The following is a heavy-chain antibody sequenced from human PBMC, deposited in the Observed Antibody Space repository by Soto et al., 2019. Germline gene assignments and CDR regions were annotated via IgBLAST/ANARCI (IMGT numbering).Heavy chain of an antibody. CDR1: GFTFSSYS. J-gene: IGHJ4*02. D-gene: IGHD1-1*01. Sequence: PGGSLRLSCAASGFTFSSYSMNWVRQAPGKGLEWVSSISSSSSYVYYADSVKGRFTISRDNAKNSLYLQMNSLRAEDTAVYYCARDAVGWKVYFDYWGQGTLVTVYS. CDR2: ISSSSSYV. CDR3: ARDAVGWKVYFDY. V-gene: IGHV3-21*01.